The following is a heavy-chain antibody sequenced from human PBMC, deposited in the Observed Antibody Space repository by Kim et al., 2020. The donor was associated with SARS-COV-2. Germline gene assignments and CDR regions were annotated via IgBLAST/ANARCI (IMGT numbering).Heavy chain of an antibody. CDR1: GYTFTSYD. J-gene: IGHJ6*02. V-gene: IGHV1-8*01. CDR3: ARGLLGSWRTYYYYYGMDV. D-gene: IGHD6-13*01. CDR2: MNPNSGNT. Sequence: ASVKVSCKASGYTFTSYDINWVRQATGQGLEWMGWMNPNSGNTGYAQKFQGRVTMTRNTSISTAYMELSSLRSEDTAVYYCARGLLGSWRTYYYYYGMDVWGQGTTVTVSS.